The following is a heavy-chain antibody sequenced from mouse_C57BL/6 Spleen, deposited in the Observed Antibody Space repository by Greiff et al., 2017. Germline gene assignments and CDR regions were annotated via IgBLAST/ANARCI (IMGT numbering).Heavy chain of an antibody. V-gene: IGHV1-72*01. J-gene: IGHJ1*03. CDR3: ARSGGSSRRYWYFDV. D-gene: IGHD1-1*01. CDR2: IDPNRGGT. CDR1: GYTFTSYW. Sequence: QVQLQQPGAELVKPGASVKLSCKASGYTFTSYWMHWVKQRPGRGLEWIGRIDPNRGGTKYNEKFKSKATLTVDKPSSTAYMQLSSLTSEDSAVYYCARSGGSSRRYWYFDVWGTGTPVTVSS.